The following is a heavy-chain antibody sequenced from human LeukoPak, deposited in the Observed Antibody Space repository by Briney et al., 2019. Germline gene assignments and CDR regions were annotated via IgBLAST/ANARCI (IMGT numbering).Heavy chain of an antibody. D-gene: IGHD3-16*01. CDR2: INYSGAH. V-gene: IGHV4-39*01. CDR3: ARLRGGVQPWGD. CDR1: SGSFISSSSF. Sequence: PSETLSLTCTVSSGSFISSSSFGGWIRQPPGVGLEWIATINYSGAHYYHPSRKSRVPTPVATSNNRFFWKRRSLTAADTAVYYCARLRGGVQPWGDWGQGALVTVSS. J-gene: IGHJ4*01.